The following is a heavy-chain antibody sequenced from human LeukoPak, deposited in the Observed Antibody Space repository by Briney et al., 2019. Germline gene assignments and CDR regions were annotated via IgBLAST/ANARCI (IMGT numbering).Heavy chain of an antibody. CDR1: GGTFSSYT. CDR3: ARRYCTNGVCYYDY. D-gene: IGHD2-8*01. J-gene: IGHJ4*02. V-gene: IGHV1-69*02. Sequence: GASVKVSCKASGGTFSSYTISWVRQAPGQGLEWMGRIIPILGIANYAQKFQGRVTITADKSTSTAYMELSSLRSGDTAVYYCARRYCTNGVCYYDYWGQGTLVTVSS. CDR2: IIPILGIA.